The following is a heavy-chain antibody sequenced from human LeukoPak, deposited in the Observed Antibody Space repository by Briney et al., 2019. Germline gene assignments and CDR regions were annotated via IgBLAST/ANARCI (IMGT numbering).Heavy chain of an antibody. V-gene: IGHV1-18*01. J-gene: IGHJ1*01. Sequence: GASVKVSCKASGYTFTSYGISWVRQAPGQGLEWMGWISAYNGNTNYAQKLQGRVTMTTDTSTSTAYMELRSLRSDDTAVYYCARDFFSIVVVPAAIRHPEYFQHWGQGTLVTVSS. CDR1: GYTFTSYG. CDR3: ARDFFSIVVVPAAIRHPEYFQH. D-gene: IGHD2-2*01. CDR2: ISAYNGNT.